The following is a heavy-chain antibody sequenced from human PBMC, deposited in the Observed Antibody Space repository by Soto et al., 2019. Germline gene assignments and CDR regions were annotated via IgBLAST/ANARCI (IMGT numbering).Heavy chain of an antibody. CDR1: GFTFSSYD. CDR3: ARGKAYYDFWSGYYVGYYYYCMDV. D-gene: IGHD3-3*01. V-gene: IGHV3-13*01. CDR2: IGTAGDT. Sequence: EVQLVESGGGLVQPGGSLRLSCAASGFTFSSYDMHWVRQATGKGLEWVSAIGTAGDTYYPGSVKGRFTISRENAKNSLYLQMNSLRAGDTAVYYCARGKAYYDFWSGYYVGYYYYCMDVWGKGTTVTVSS. J-gene: IGHJ6*03.